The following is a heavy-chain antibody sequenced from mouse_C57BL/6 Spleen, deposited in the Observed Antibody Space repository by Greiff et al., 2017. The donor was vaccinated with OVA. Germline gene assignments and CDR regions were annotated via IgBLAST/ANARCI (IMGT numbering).Heavy chain of an antibody. CDR1: GFTFSSYA. J-gene: IGHJ1*03. CDR2: ISSGGDYI. D-gene: IGHD2-5*01. CDR3: TRDYYSNPWYFDV. V-gene: IGHV5-9-1*02. Sequence: EVKVIESGEGLVKPGGSLKLSCAASGFTFSSYAMSWVRQTPEKRLEWVAYISSGGDYIYYADTVKGRFTISRDNARNTLYLQMSSLKSEDTAMYYCTRDYYSNPWYFDVWGTGTTVTVSS.